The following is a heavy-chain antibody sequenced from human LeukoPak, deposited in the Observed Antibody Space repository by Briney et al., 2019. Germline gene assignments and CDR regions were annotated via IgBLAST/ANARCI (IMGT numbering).Heavy chain of an antibody. D-gene: IGHD3-10*01. Sequence: PSDTLSLTCTVSGGPISSYYWSWIRQPPAKALEWSGDISYSGSTNFNPSLKSRVTISVDTSKNQFSLKLSSVTAADTAVYYCARDRQRWFGEMGGHWFDPWGQGTLVTVSS. V-gene: IGHV4-59*01. J-gene: IGHJ5*02. CDR2: ISYSGST. CDR1: GGPISSYY. CDR3: ARDRQRWFGEMGGHWFDP.